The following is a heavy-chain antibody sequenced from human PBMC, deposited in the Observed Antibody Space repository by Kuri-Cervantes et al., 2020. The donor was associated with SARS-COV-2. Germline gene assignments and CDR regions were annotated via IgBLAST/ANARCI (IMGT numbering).Heavy chain of an antibody. CDR1: GDSVSSNSAA. D-gene: IGHD2-2*01. J-gene: IGHJ4*02. CDR2: TYYRSKWYN. CDR3: AKAPKYCSSTSCYVELTD. Sequence: SQTLSLTCAISGDSVSSNSAAWNWIRQSPSRGLEWLGRTYYRSKWYNDYAVSVKSRITINPDTSKNQFSLQLNSVTPEDTAVYYCAKAPKYCSSTSCYVELTDWGQGALVTVSS. V-gene: IGHV6-1*01.